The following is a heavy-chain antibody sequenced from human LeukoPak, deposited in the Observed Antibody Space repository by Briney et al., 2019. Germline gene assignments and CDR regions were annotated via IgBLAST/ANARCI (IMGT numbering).Heavy chain of an antibody. CDR3: ARGSYYYDQVYWFDP. D-gene: IGHD3-22*01. J-gene: IGHJ5*02. V-gene: IGHV1-8*01. Sequence: ALAKVSCKASGYTFTSYDINWVRQATGQGLEWMGWMNPNSGNTGYAQKFQGRVTMTRNTSISTAYMELSSLRSEDTAVYYCARGSYYYDQVYWFDPWGQGTLVTVSS. CDR2: MNPNSGNT. CDR1: GYTFTSYD.